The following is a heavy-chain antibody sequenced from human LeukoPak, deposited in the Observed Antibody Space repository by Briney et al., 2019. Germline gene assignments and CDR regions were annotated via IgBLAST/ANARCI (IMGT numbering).Heavy chain of an antibody. CDR1: GGSFSGYY. Sequence: PSETLSLTCAVYGGSFSGYYWSWVRQPPGKGLEWIGEINHGGSTNYNPSLKSRVTISVDTTKNQFSLKVSSVTAADTAVYYCARSGYTYGYTGEKYYYYYMDVWGKGTTVTVSS. V-gene: IGHV4-34*01. J-gene: IGHJ6*03. D-gene: IGHD5-18*01. CDR3: ARSGYTYGYTGEKYYYYYMDV. CDR2: INHGGST.